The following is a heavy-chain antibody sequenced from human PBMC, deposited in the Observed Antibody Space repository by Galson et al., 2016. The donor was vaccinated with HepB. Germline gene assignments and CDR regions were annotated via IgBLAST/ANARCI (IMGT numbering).Heavy chain of an antibody. V-gene: IGHV4-59*01. CDR1: GGSINNYY. D-gene: IGHD6-19*01. CDR3: ARGARSSGIFDY. CDR2: VHYSGVA. J-gene: IGHJ4*02. Sequence: SETLSLTCSVSGGSINNYYWSWIRQPPVKGLEWAGYVHYSGVANHNPSLRGRVTISVDTSKNQFYLKLRSVTAEDTAVYYCARGARSSGIFDYWGQGTLVTVSS.